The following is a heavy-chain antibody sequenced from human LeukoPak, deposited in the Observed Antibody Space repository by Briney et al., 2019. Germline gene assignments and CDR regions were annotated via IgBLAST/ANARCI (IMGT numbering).Heavy chain of an antibody. J-gene: IGHJ4*02. V-gene: IGHV1-46*01. Sequence: ASVKVSCKASGYTFTGYYMHWVRQAPGQGLEWMGIINPSGGSTSYAQKFQGRITMTRDTSTNTVYMELSSLRSEDTAVYYCASDQRGYNYGYHYWGQGTLVTVSS. CDR3: ASDQRGYNYGYHY. CDR1: GYTFTGYY. CDR2: INPSGGST. D-gene: IGHD5-18*01.